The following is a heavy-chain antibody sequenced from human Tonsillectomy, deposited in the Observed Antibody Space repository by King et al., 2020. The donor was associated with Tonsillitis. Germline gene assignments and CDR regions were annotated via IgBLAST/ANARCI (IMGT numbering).Heavy chain of an antibody. CDR1: GGSISSGTYY. CDR3: ARGSGNSAFDI. CDR2: IYNSGHT. J-gene: IGHJ3*02. Sequence: VPLQESGPGLVKPSQTLSLTCTVSGGSISSGTYYWSWIRQPAGKGLEWIGRIYNSGHTTYNPSLTDRVTISIDTSQNQFSLKLPSVTAADTAMYYCARGSGNSAFDIWGQGTMVTVSS. V-gene: IGHV4-61*02. D-gene: IGHD1-26*01.